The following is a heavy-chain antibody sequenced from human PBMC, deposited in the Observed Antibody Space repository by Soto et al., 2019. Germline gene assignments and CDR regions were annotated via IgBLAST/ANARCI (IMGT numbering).Heavy chain of an antibody. D-gene: IGHD3-9*01. Sequence: SETLSLTCTVSAGFISSGGYYWSWIRQHPGKGLEWIGYIYSSESTYYNPSLKSRVTITVDTSKNQFSLKLSSVTAADTAVYYCAAYRYYDILSGYLDYWGQGALVTVSS. CDR2: IYSSEST. CDR3: AAYRYYDILSGYLDY. J-gene: IGHJ4*02. CDR1: AGFISSGGYY. V-gene: IGHV4-31*03.